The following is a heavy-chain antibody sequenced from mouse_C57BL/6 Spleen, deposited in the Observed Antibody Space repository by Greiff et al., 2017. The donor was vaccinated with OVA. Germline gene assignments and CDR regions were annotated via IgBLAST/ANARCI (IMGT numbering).Heavy chain of an antibody. V-gene: IGHV5-9-1*02. Sequence: EVQLVESGEGLVKPGGSLKLSCAASGFTFSSYAMSWVRQTPEQRLEWVAYISSGGGYIYYADTVQGRFTISADNATNTLYLQMSSLKSEDTAMDDCTRNCQLGAYAMDYWGQGTLVTVS. CDR3: TRNCQLGAYAMDY. CDR2: ISSGGGYI. D-gene: IGHD4-1*02. CDR1: GFTFSSYA. J-gene: IGHJ4*01.